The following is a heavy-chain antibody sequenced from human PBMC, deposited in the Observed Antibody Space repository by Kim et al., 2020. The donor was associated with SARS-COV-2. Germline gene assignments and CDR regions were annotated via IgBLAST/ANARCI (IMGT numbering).Heavy chain of an antibody. CDR3: ARISSTWGGMDV. V-gene: IGHV3-33*01. CDR2: TWYYGGNE. J-gene: IGHJ6*02. CDR1: GFTFSNYD. D-gene: IGHD7-27*01. Sequence: GGSLRLSCAASGFTFSNYDMHWVRQAPGKGLEWVAVTWYYGGNENYAYSAKGRCTISRDNSNNTLYLQMHSLRAEDTAVDYYARISSTWGGMDVWGQGTT.